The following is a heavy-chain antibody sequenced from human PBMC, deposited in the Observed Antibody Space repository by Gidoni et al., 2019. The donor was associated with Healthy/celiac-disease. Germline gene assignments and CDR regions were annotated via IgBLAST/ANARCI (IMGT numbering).Heavy chain of an antibody. CDR3: ASQRGITFGGANWFDP. V-gene: IGHV1-69*01. J-gene: IGHJ5*02. CDR2: IIPIFGTA. Sequence: QVQLVQSGAAVKKPGSAVKVSCKASGGTFSSYATSWVRQASGQGLEWIGGIIPIFGTANYAQKFQGRVTIPADESTSTAYMELSSLRSEDTAVYYCASQRGITFGGANWFDPWGQGTLVTVSS. D-gene: IGHD3-16*01. CDR1: GGTFSSYA.